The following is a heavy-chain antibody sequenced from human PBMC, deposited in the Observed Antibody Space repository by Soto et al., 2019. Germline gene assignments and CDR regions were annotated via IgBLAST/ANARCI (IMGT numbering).Heavy chain of an antibody. CDR1: GGTFSSYA. CDR2: IIPIFGTA. V-gene: IGHV1-69*06. CDR3: ARVRYDFWSSRSYNWFDP. D-gene: IGHD3-3*01. Sequence: QVQLVQSGAEVKKPGSSVKVSCKASGGTFSSYAISWVRQAPGQGLEWMGGIIPIFGTANYAQKFQGRVTITADKSTSTAYMELSSLRSEDTAVYYCARVRYDFWSSRSYNWFDPWGQGTLVTVSS. J-gene: IGHJ5*02.